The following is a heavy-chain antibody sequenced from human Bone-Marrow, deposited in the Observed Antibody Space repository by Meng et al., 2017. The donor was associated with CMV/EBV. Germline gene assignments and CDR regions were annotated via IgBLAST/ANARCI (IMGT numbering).Heavy chain of an antibody. J-gene: IGHJ2*01. V-gene: IGHV1-2*02. CDR3: ASKNQLLYYFDL. CDR1: RSTFTGYY. CDR2: INPNSGGT. Sequence: CKASRSTFTGYYMHWVRQAPGQGLEWMGWINPNSGGTNYAQKFQGRVTMTRDTSISTAYMELSRLRSDDTAVYYCASKNQLLYYFDLWGRGTLVTVSS. D-gene: IGHD2-2*02.